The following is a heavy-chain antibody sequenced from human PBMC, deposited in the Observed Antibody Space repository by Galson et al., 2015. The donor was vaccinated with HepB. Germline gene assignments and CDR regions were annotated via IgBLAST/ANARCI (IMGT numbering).Heavy chain of an antibody. J-gene: IGHJ4*02. D-gene: IGHD6-19*01. V-gene: IGHV3-49*03. CDR2: IRSKTYGETT. CDR3: TAFWDYSGWVLIPRVDH. Sequence: SLRLSCAGSGFTFGDYGVSWFRQAPGKGLEWIGFIRSKTYGETTEPAASLRGRFTISREDSKNMGYLQMNSLKTEDTGVYYCTAFWDYSGWVLIPRVDHWGQGTLVTVSS. CDR1: GFTFGDYG.